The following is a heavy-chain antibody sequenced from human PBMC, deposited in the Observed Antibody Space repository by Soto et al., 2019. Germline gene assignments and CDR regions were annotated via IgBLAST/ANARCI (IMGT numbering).Heavy chain of an antibody. D-gene: IGHD2-15*01. CDR2: VIPLLDAS. Sequence: QVQLVQSGAEVKKPGSSVKISCTTSRDTFFNYTFTWVRRAPGQGLEWMGRVIPLLDASNYAEKFQDRVTITADKSTSTAYMELSGLKSDVSAIYYCASGKSQMTQDRMGFYYYMDVWGNGTTVTVSS. CDR3: ASGKSQMTQDRMGFYYYMDV. CDR1: RDTFFNYT. J-gene: IGHJ6*03. V-gene: IGHV1-69*08.